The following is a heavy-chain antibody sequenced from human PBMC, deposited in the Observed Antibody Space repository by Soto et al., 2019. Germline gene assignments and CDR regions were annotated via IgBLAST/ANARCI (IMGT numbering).Heavy chain of an antibody. D-gene: IGHD5-18*01. CDR3: ARERNTGYDYSYYYGMDV. CDR2: ISGSGGST. V-gene: IGHV3-23*01. J-gene: IGHJ6*02. CDR1: GFTFSSYA. Sequence: PGGSLRLSCAASGFTFSSYAMSWVRQAPGKGLEWVSAISGSGGSTYYADSVKGRFTISRDNSKNTPYLQMNSLRAEDTAVYYCARERNTGYDYSYYYGMDVWGQGTTVTVSS.